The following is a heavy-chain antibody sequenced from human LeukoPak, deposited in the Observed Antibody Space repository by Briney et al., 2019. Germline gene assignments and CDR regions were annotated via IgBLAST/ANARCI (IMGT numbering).Heavy chain of an antibody. CDR1: GFTFSNAW. CDR3: ARGGQDYFDY. CDR2: IYSGGST. Sequence: PGGSLRLSCAASGFTFSNAWMTWVRQAPGKGLEWVSVIYSGGSTYYADSVKGRFTISRDNSKNTLYLQMNSLRAEDTAVYYCARGGQDYFDYWGQGTLVTVSS. J-gene: IGHJ4*02. V-gene: IGHV3-53*01.